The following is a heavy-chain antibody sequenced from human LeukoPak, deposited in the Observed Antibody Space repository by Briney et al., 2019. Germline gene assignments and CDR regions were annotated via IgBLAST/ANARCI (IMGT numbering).Heavy chain of an antibody. CDR3: ARDRYDYVWGSYRLDQEYYFDY. D-gene: IGHD3-16*02. Sequence: PGGSLRLSCAASGFTFSSYWMSWVRQAPGKGLEWVANIKQDGSEKYYVDSVKGRFTISRDNAKNSLYLQMNSLRAEDTAVYYCARDRYDYVWGSYRLDQEYYFDYWGQGTLVTVSS. CDR2: IKQDGSEK. J-gene: IGHJ4*02. V-gene: IGHV3-7*01. CDR1: GFTFSSYW.